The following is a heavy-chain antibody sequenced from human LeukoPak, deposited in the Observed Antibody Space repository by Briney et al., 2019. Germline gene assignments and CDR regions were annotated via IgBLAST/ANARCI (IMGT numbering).Heavy chain of an antibody. CDR1: GFTASSNY. CDR2: IYSDDRT. CDR3: ARQVMAKRRAFDI. Sequence: GGSLRLSCAASGFTASSNYMSWVRQAPGKGLEWVSVIYSDDRTYYADSVKGRFTISRHTSKKTLYLQMNSLRAEDTAVYYCARQVMAKRRAFDIWGQGTVVTVSS. V-gene: IGHV3-53*04. D-gene: IGHD2-8*01. J-gene: IGHJ3*02.